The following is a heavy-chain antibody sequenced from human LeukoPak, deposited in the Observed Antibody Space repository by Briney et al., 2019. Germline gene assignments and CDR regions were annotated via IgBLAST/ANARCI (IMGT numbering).Heavy chain of an antibody. V-gene: IGHV4-34*01. D-gene: IGHD2-15*01. CDR3: ARRGTAYCRGGNCYSDKYFDY. Sequence: SETLSLXCAVYGGSLSGYYWTWIRHTPGKGLEWIGEINYSGNTNYNRSLKSRVTISADTSKNQFSLRLSSVTAADTAVYYCARRGTAYCRGGNCYSDKYFDYWGQGTQVTVS. CDR1: GGSLSGYY. CDR2: INYSGNT. J-gene: IGHJ4*02.